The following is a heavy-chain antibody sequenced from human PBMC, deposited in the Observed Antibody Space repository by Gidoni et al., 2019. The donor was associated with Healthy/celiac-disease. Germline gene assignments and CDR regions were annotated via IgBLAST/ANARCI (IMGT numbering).Heavy chain of an antibody. J-gene: IGHJ3*02. V-gene: IGHV3-23*01. CDR3: AREGDGYNDDAFDI. Sequence: EVQLLESGGGLVQPGGSLRRSCAAPGFPFRSYAMSWVRQAPGKGLVWVSAISGSGGSTYYADSVKGRFTISRDNSKNTLYLQMNSLRAEDTAVYYCAREGDGYNDDAFDIWGQGTMVTVSS. CDR2: ISGSGGST. D-gene: IGHD5-12*01. CDR1: GFPFRSYA.